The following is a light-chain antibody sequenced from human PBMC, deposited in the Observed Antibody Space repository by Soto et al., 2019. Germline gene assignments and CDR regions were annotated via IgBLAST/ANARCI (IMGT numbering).Light chain of an antibody. V-gene: IGKV1-5*01. CDR3: QQYAVSPIT. CDR2: DAS. CDR1: QVISNW. J-gene: IGKJ5*01. Sequence: DIQMTQSPSTLSASLGDSLTITCRASQVISNWLAWYQQKPGKTPKLLIYDASILQTGVPSRFSGSGSGTDFTLTISRLEPEDFAVFYCQQYAVSPITFGQGTRLEIK.